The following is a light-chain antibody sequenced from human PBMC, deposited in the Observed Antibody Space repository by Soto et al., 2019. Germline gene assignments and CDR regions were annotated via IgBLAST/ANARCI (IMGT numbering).Light chain of an antibody. Sequence: IVLTQSPGTLSLSQGERATLSCRASQSVSSAYLAWYQQKPGQAPRLLIYDVSSRATGIPDRFSGSGSGTDFTLTISRLEPEDFAVYYCQQYGDSPRTFGQGTKVDIK. CDR2: DVS. CDR3: QQYGDSPRT. V-gene: IGKV3-20*01. J-gene: IGKJ1*01. CDR1: QSVSSAY.